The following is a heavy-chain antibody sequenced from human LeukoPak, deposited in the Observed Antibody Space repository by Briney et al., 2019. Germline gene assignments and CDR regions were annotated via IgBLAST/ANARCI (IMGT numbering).Heavy chain of an antibody. CDR2: IYYSGST. D-gene: IGHD3-3*01. CDR1: GGSFSGYY. Sequence: SETLSLTCAVYGGSFSGYYWSWIRQPPGKGLEWIGSIYYSGSTYYNPSLKSRVTISVDTSKNQFSLKLSSVTAADTAVYYCASLGYYDFWSGYYALFDYWGQGTLVTVSS. CDR3: ASLGYYDFWSGYYALFDY. J-gene: IGHJ4*02. V-gene: IGHV4-34*01.